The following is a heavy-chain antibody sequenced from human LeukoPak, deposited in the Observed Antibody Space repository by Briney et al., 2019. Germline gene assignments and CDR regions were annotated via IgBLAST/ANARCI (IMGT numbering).Heavy chain of an antibody. CDR3: TTDRRVFRVAATDENDY. D-gene: IGHD2-15*01. V-gene: IGHV3-15*01. J-gene: IGHJ4*02. CDR1: GFTFSNAW. Sequence: GGSLRLSCAASGFTFSNAWMSWVRQAPGKGLEWVGSIKNKTDGGTKDYAAPVKGRFTISRADSKNTLYLQMNSLKTEDTAVYYCTTDRRVFRVAATDENDYWGQGTLVTVSS. CDR2: IKNKTDGGTK.